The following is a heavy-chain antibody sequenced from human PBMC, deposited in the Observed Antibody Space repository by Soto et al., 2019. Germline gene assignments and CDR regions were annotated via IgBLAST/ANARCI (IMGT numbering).Heavy chain of an antibody. D-gene: IGHD1-26*01. CDR1: GFTFSSYG. CDR3: AKLPDNTSPVYSGSYPPDY. V-gene: IGHV3-30*18. Sequence: PGGSLRLSCAASGFTFSSYGMHWVRQAPGKGLEWVAVISYDGSNKYYADPVKGRFTISRDNSKNTLYLQMNSLRAEDTAVYYCAKLPDNTSPVYSGSYPPDYWGQGTLVTVSS. J-gene: IGHJ4*02. CDR2: ISYDGSNK.